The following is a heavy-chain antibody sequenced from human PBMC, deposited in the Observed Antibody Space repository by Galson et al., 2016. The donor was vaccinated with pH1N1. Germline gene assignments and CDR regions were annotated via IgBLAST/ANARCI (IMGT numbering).Heavy chain of an antibody. CDR3: ARTRGGFGDYVY. D-gene: IGHD3-10*01. CDR2: IDWEDDK. Sequence: PALVKPTQTLTLTCTFSGFSLSTSGMCVSWIRQPPGKALEWLARIDWEDDKYYSTSLKTRLTISKDTSKNQVVLTMTNMDPVGTATYFCARTRGGFGDYVYWGQGTLVTVSS. J-gene: IGHJ4*02. CDR1: GFSLSTSGMC. V-gene: IGHV2-70*11.